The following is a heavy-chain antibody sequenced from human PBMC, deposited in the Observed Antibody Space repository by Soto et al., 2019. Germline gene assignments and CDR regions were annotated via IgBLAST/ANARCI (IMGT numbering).Heavy chain of an antibody. D-gene: IGHD2-15*01. Sequence: QVQLVQSGAEVKKPGSSVKVSCKASGGTFSSYTISWVRQAPGQGLEWMGRIIPILGIANYAQKFQGRVTITADKSTSTAYMELSSLRSEDKAVYYCARVRDCSGGSCYSGIGWFDPWGQGTLVTVSS. J-gene: IGHJ5*02. V-gene: IGHV1-69*02. CDR3: ARVRDCSGGSCYSGIGWFDP. CDR1: GGTFSSYT. CDR2: IIPILGIA.